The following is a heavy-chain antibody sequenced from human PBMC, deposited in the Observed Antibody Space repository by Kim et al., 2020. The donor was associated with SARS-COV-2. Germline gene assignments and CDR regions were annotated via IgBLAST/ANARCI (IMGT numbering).Heavy chain of an antibody. V-gene: IGHV1-69*13. CDR3: ARAYWNRLGYYYYGMDV. D-gene: IGHD1-1*01. CDR1: GVTFSSYA. J-gene: IGHJ6*02. CDR2: IIPIFDTA. Sequence: SVKVSCKASGVTFSSYAISWVRQAPGQGLEWMGGIIPIFDTANYAQKFQGRVTITADESTSTAYMELSSLRSEDTAVYYCARAYWNRLGYYYYGMDVWGQGTTVTVSS.